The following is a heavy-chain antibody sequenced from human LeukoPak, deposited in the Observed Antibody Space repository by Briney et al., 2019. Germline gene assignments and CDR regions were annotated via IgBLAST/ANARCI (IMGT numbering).Heavy chain of an antibody. D-gene: IGHD5-18*01. CDR3: AKIRDTAMVS. V-gene: IGHV3-21*04. CDR2: ISSSSSYI. Sequence: GRSLRLSCAASGFTFSSYSMNWVRQAPGKGLEWVSPISSSSSYIYYADSVKGRFTISRDNAKNSLYLQMNSLRAEDTAVYYCAKIRDTAMVSWGQGTLVTVSS. CDR1: GFTFSSYS. J-gene: IGHJ4*02.